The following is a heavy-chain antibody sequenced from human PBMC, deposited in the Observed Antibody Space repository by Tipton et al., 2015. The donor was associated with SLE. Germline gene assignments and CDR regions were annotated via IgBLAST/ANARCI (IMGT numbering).Heavy chain of an antibody. V-gene: IGHV1-69*01. D-gene: IGHD4-17*01. CDR3: ARDLLGPDGDYARAAFDI. CDR1: GGTFSSYA. CDR2: IIPIFGTA. J-gene: IGHJ3*02. Sequence: QLVQSGAEVKKPGSSVKVSCKASGGTFSSYAISWVRQAPGQGLEWMGGIIPIFGTANYAQKFQGRVTITADESTSTAYMELSSLRSDDTAVYYCARDLLGPDGDYARAAFDIWGQGTMVTVSS.